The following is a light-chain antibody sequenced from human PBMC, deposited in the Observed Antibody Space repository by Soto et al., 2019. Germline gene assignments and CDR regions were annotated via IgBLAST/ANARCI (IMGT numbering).Light chain of an antibody. CDR3: SSYTSSSTDA. CDR1: SSDVGGYNY. J-gene: IGLJ1*01. Sequence: TSSDVGGYNYVSWYQQHPGKAPKLMIYDVSNRPSGVSNRFSGSKSGNTASLTISGLQAEDEADYYCSSYTSSSTDAFGTGTKVTVL. V-gene: IGLV2-14*04. CDR2: DVS.